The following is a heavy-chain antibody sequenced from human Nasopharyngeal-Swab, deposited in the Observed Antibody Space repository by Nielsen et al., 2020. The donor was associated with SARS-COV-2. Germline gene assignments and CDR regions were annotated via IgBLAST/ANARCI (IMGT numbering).Heavy chain of an antibody. D-gene: IGHD3-10*01. CDR2: ISYDGSNK. CDR1: GFTFSSHA. V-gene: IGHV3-30-3*01. J-gene: IGHJ4*02. CDR3: RGSGSPFDY. Sequence: GGSLRPSCPASGFTFSSHAIHWVRQAPGKGLEWVAVISYDGSNKYYADSVNGRFTISRDNSKNTLYLQMNSLRAEDTAVYYCRGSGSPFDYWGQGTLVTVSS.